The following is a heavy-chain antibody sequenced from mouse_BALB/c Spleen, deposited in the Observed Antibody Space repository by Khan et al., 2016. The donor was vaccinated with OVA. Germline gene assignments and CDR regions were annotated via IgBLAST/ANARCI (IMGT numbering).Heavy chain of an antibody. CDR3: ARGYFGNYEFVY. J-gene: IGHJ3*01. V-gene: IGHV1S132*01. D-gene: IGHD2-1*01. CDR1: GYTFTSYW. Sequence: VQLQESGAEVVKPGASVKLSCKTTGYTFTSYWIQWIEQRPGQGLGWIGQIFPGTGTTYYNENFKGKATLTVDTSSSTAYMQLSSLTSEDAAVYFCARGYFGNYEFVYWGQGTLVTVSP. CDR2: IFPGTGTT.